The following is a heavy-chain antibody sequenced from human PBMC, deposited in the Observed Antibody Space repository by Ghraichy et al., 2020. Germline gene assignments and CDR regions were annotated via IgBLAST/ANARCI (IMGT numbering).Heavy chain of an antibody. CDR2: SIPPLGTP. CDR3: ARDGRAVDDSWSGYPDNWFDF. J-gene: IGHJ5*01. Sequence: SVKVSCKASGDTFSRHAISWVRQAPGQGFEWMGRSIPPLGTPNHAQRFQGRVTITADKSTGTVYMELSSLRSEDTAVYYCARDGRAVDDSWSGYPDNWFDFWGQGSLVTVSS. V-gene: IGHV1-69*04. D-gene: IGHD3-3*01. CDR1: GDTFSRHA.